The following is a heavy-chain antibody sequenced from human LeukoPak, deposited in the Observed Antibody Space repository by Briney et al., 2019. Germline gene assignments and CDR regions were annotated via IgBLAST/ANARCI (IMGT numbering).Heavy chain of an antibody. CDR2: IKQDGREK. Sequence: PGGSLRLSCAASGFTFSSYWMSWVRQAPGKGLEWVANIKQDGREKYYVDSVKGRFTISRDNAKNSLYLQMNSLRAEDTAVYYCARSGSYDYVWGSYRFDYWGQGTLVTVSS. J-gene: IGHJ4*02. CDR3: ARSGSYDYVWGSYRFDY. CDR1: GFTFSSYW. V-gene: IGHV3-7*03. D-gene: IGHD3-16*02.